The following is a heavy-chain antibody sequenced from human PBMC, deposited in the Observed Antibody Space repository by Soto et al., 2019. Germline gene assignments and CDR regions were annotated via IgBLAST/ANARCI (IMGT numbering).Heavy chain of an antibody. D-gene: IGHD3-9*01. V-gene: IGHV3-9*01. CDR3: AKEYHYASLTGPGPHDFDY. CDR1: GFTFDDYA. Sequence: EVQLVESGGGLVQPGRSLRLSCAASGFTFDDYAMHWVRQAPGKGLEWVSGISWNSGSIGYADSVKGRFTISRDNAKNSLYLQMNRLRAEDTALYYCAKEYHYASLTGPGPHDFDYWGQGTLVTVSS. CDR2: ISWNSGSI. J-gene: IGHJ4*02.